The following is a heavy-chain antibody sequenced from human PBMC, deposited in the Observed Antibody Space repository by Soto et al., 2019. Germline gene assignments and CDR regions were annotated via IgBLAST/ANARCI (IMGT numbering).Heavy chain of an antibody. CDR2: IWGDGSQH. CDR3: VNDFGDYKFDY. Sequence: PGGPLRLSCEASGFTFRSFTMHWVRQAPGKGLEWVAAIWGDGSQHYYADSVKGRFTVSRDNSKNTVYLQMNSPRAEDTAVYYCVNDFGDYKFDYWGQGTLVTVSS. V-gene: IGHV3-33*06. D-gene: IGHD4-17*01. CDR1: GFTFRSFT. J-gene: IGHJ4*02.